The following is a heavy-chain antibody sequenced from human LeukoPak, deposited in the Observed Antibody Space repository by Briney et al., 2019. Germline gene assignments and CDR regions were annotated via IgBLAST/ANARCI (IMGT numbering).Heavy chain of an antibody. V-gene: IGHV1-2*02. J-gene: IGHJ6*03. Sequence: ASVKVSCKASGYTFTGYYMHWVRQAPGQGLEWMGWINPNSGGTNYAQKFQGRVTMTRDTSISTAYMELSRLRSDDTAVYYCARGGVGGYYYYYYMDVWGKGTTVTVSS. CDR1: GYTFTGYY. CDR3: ARGGVGGYYYYYYMDV. D-gene: IGHD3-16*01. CDR2: INPNSGGT.